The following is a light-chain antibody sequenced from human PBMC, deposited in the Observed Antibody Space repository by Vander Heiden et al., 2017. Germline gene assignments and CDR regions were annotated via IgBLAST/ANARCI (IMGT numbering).Light chain of an antibody. CDR3: MQGSHWPLT. CDR2: RVS. V-gene: IGKV2-30*01. CDR1: QSLVNSDGNTY. J-gene: IGKJ4*01. Sequence: DVVMTESPLSLPVTLGQEAAISCRSSQSLVNSDGNTYLSWFQQRPGQSPRRLIYRVSNRDSGVPDRISGSGSGTDFTLKISRVEAEDVGVYFCMQGSHWPLTFGGGTRVEIK.